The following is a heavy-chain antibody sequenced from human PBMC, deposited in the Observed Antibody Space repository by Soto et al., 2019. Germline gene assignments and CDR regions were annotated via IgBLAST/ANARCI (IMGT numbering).Heavy chain of an antibody. CDR1: GFTFSTHW. J-gene: IGHJ4*02. CDR2: ITQDGSEN. V-gene: IGHV3-7*05. CDR3: ARVSTTNYFDY. Sequence: EVQLVESGGGLVQPGGSLRLSCAASGFTFSTHWMSWVRQAPGKGLEWVANITQDGSENYYVDSVKGRFTISRDNAKNSLYLQMNSLRAEDTAVYYCARVSTTNYFDYWGQGTLFTVSS.